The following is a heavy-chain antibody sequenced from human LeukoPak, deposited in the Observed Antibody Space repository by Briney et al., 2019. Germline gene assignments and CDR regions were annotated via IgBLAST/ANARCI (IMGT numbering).Heavy chain of an antibody. CDR2: ISSSSSTI. J-gene: IGHJ4*02. CDR1: GFTFSSYS. V-gene: IGHV3-48*01. Sequence: GGSLRLSCAASGFTFSSYSMNWVRQAPGKGLGWVSYISSSSSTIYYADSVKGRFTISRDNAKNSLYLQMNSLRAEDTAVYYCATRYALRYGDFDYWGQGTLVTVSS. D-gene: IGHD4/OR15-4a*01. CDR3: ATRYALRYGDFDY.